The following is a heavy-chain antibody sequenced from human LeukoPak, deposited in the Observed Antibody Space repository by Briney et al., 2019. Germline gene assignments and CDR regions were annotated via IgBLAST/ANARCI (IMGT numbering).Heavy chain of an antibody. CDR1: GYTFTSYY. D-gene: IGHD3-10*01. CDR2: INPSGGST. Sequence: GASVKVSCKASGYTFTSYYMHWVRQAPGQGLEWMGIINPSGGSTSYAQKFQGRVTMTTDTSTSTAYMELRSLRSDDTAVYYCARGAVRLLLFGDSGRKSKTYFDYWGQGTLVTVSS. J-gene: IGHJ4*02. CDR3: ARGAVRLLLFGDSGRKSKTYFDY. V-gene: IGHV1-46*01.